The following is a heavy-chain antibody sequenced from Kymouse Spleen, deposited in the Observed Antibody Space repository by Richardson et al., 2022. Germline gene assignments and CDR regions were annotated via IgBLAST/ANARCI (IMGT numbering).Heavy chain of an antibody. D-gene: IGHD1-26*01. CDR2: IWYDGSNK. Sequence: QVQLVESGGGVVQPGRSLRLSCAASGFTFSSYGMHWVRQAPGKGLEWVAVIWYDGSNKYYADSVKGRFTISRDNSKNTLYLQMNSLRAEDTAVYYCARRGSGTSGMDVWGQGTTVTVSS. V-gene: IGHV3-33*01. CDR3: ARRGSGTSGMDV. J-gene: IGHJ6*02. CDR1: GFTFSSYG.